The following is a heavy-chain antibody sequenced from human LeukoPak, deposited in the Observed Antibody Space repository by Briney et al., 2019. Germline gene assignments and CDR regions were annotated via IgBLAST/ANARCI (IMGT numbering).Heavy chain of an antibody. D-gene: IGHD6-6*01. CDR3: ARLRSSSFYYYYMDV. J-gene: IGHJ6*03. V-gene: IGHV3-21*04. CDR1: GFPFSTHS. CDR2: ISAGGDFV. Sequence: GGSLRLSCAASGFPFSTHSLNWVRQAPGKGLEWVSSISAGGDFVYYGDSVKGRFTMSRDNAKNSLNLQMNSLRAEDTAVYYCARLRSSSFYYYYMDVWGKGTTVTVSS.